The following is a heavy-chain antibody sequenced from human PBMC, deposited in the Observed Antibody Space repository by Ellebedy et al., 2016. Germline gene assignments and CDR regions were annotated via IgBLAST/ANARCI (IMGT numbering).Heavy chain of an antibody. CDR1: GYTFTGHY. CDR2: INANSGAS. J-gene: IGHJ4*02. D-gene: IGHD5-18*01. V-gene: IGHV1-2*02. Sequence: ASVKVSCXASGYTFTGHYIHWVRQAPGQGLEWMGRINANSGASNYAQRFQDRVTMTRDTSISTAYMELSSLKSDDTAVYYCTRTWIQLWTPDFDYWGQGTLVTVSS. CDR3: TRTWIQLWTPDFDY.